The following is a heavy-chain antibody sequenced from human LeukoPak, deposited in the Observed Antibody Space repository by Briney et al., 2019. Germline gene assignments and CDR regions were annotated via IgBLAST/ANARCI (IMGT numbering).Heavy chain of an antibody. Sequence: PGRSLRLSCAASGFTFSSYAMHWVRQAPGKGLEWVAVISYDGSNKYYADSVKGRFTISRDNSKNTLYLQMNSLRAEDTAVYYCARDTIAAAGTHFDYWGQGTLVTVSS. D-gene: IGHD6-13*01. V-gene: IGHV3-30-3*01. CDR2: ISYDGSNK. CDR1: GFTFSSYA. J-gene: IGHJ4*02. CDR3: ARDTIAAAGTHFDY.